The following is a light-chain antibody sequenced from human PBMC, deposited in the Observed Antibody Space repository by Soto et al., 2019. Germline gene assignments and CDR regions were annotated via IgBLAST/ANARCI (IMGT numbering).Light chain of an antibody. CDR2: KAS. CDR1: QSISSW. Sequence: DIQMTQSPSTLSASVGDRVTITCRAIQSISSWLAWYQQKPGKAPKLLIYKASSLESGVPSRFSGSGSGTEFTRTISSLEPDDFATYCCQQYNSYPWTVGQGTKVEIK. CDR3: QQYNSYPWT. V-gene: IGKV1-5*03. J-gene: IGKJ1*01.